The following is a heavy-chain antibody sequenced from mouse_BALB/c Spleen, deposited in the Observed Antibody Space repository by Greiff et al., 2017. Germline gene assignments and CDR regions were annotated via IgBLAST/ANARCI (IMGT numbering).Heavy chain of an antibody. V-gene: IGHV3-2*02. D-gene: IGHD1-1*01. Sequence: EVKLQESGPGLVKPSQSLSLTCTVTGYSITSDYAWYWIRQFPGNKLEWMGYISYSGSTSYNPSLKSRISITRDTSKNQFFLQLNSVTTEDTATYSCARSGTTDRYYFDYWGQGTTLTVSS. CDR1: GYSITSDYA. CDR3: ARSGTTDRYYFDY. J-gene: IGHJ2*01. CDR2: ISYSGST.